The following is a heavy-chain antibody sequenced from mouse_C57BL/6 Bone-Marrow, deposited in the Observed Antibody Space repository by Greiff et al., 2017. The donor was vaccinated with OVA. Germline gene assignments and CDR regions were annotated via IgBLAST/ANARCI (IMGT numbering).Heavy chain of an antibody. J-gene: IGHJ3*01. Sequence: EVQRVESGAELVRPGASVKLSCTASGFNIKDDYMHWVKQRPEQGLEWIGWIDPENGDTEYASKFQGKATITADTSSNTAYLQLSSLTSEDTAVYYCTLSTMVSAWFAYWGQGTLVTVSA. CDR3: TLSTMVSAWFAY. D-gene: IGHD2-2*01. CDR2: IDPENGDT. V-gene: IGHV14-4*01. CDR1: GFNIKDDY.